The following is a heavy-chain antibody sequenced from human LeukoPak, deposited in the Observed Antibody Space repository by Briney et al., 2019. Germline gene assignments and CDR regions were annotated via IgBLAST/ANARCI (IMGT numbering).Heavy chain of an antibody. D-gene: IGHD6-19*01. Sequence: GGSLRLSCTASGFTFGDYLMSWFRQAPGKGLEWIGFISGGTTEYAASVKGRYTISRDDSTSIAYLQMNSLTTEDTAAYYCSRGSGWLSVYWGQGTLVTVSS. CDR1: GFTFGDYL. V-gene: IGHV3-49*03. CDR3: SRGSGWLSVY. CDR2: ISGGTT. J-gene: IGHJ4*02.